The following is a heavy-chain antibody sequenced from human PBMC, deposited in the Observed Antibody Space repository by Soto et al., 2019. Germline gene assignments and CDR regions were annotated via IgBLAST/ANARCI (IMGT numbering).Heavy chain of an antibody. Sequence: EVQLLESGGGLVPPGGSLRLSCAASGFTFSSYVMYWVRQAPGKGLEWISAISGSGDNTYYADSVKGRFAISRDNSKNTLHLQMNSLRADDTAVYYCAKLGVGMAAAGIDYWGQGTLVTVSS. J-gene: IGHJ4*02. CDR2: ISGSGDNT. CDR1: GFTFSSYV. D-gene: IGHD6-13*01. V-gene: IGHV3-23*01. CDR3: AKLGVGMAAAGIDY.